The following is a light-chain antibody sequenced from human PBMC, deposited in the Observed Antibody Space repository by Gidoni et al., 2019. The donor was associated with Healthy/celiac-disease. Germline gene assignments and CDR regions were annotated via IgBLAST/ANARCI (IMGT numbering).Light chain of an antibody. CDR2: DTS. Sequence: DIQMTQSPSSLSASVGDRVTITCQASQDISNYLHWYQQKPGKAPKLLIYDTSNLETGVPSRFSGSGSGTDFTFTIRSLQPEDIATYYCQQYDNPPYTFGQGTKLEIK. CDR1: QDISNY. CDR3: QQYDNPPYT. J-gene: IGKJ2*01. V-gene: IGKV1-33*01.